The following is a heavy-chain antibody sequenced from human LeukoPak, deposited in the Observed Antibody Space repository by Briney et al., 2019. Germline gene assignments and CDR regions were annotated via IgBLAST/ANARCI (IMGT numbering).Heavy chain of an antibody. CDR1: GFTFSSYA. J-gene: IGHJ4*02. D-gene: IGHD6-19*01. CDR2: ISGSGGST. CDR3: AKGSGAPRGRIAVAGPIDY. Sequence: TGGSLRLSCAASGFTFSSYATSWVRQAPGKGLEWVSAISGSGGSTYYADSVKGRFTISRDNSKNTLYLQMNSLRAEDTAVYYCAKGSGAPRGRIAVAGPIDYWGQGTLVTVSS. V-gene: IGHV3-23*01.